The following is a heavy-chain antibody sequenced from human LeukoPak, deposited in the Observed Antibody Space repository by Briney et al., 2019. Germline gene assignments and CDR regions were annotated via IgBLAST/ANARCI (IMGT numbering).Heavy chain of an antibody. J-gene: IGHJ3*02. CDR2: ISGSGGST. CDR1: GFTFSSYA. V-gene: IGHV3-23*01. Sequence: GGSLRLSCAASGFTFSSYAMSWVRQAPGKGLEWVSAISGSGGSTYYADSVKGRFTISRDNSKNTLYLQMNSLRAEDTAVYYCARVRSGGSLWTKNNDAFDIWGQGTMVTVSS. CDR3: ARVRSGGSLWTKNNDAFDI. D-gene: IGHD2-15*01.